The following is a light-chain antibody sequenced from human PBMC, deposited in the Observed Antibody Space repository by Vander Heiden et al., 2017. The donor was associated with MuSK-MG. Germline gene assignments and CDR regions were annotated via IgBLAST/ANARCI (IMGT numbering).Light chain of an antibody. Sequence: DIQMTQSPSSLSASVGDRVTITCRASQGIGSALAWYQQTPGNAPKLLVYATSTLESGVPSRFSGSGSGTDYTLTISSLQPEDSATYYCQQDDTTPRTFGRGTKVEIK. CDR2: ATS. CDR3: QQDDTTPRT. V-gene: IGKV1-NL1*01. CDR1: QGIGSA. J-gene: IGKJ1*01.